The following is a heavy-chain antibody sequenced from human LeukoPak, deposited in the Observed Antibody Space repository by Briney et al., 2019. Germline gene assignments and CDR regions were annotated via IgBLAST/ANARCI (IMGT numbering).Heavy chain of an antibody. J-gene: IGHJ6*02. V-gene: IGHV1-69*04. CDR3: ASGLGFCSGSDCTNLVKDYYYGMNV. D-gene: IGHD2-15*01. CDR1: GGSFSNYA. CDR2: ITPIVDIA. Sequence: SVKVSCKASGGSFSNYAFSGVRQAPGQGLEWMGRITPIVDIATYIQKFQGRVTITANKFTSTAYMELSSLTSEDTAVYYCASGLGFCSGSDCTNLVKDYYYGMNVWGQGTTVTVSS.